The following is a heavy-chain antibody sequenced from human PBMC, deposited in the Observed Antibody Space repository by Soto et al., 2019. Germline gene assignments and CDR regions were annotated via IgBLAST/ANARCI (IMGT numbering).Heavy chain of an antibody. CDR1: GGSISSSSYY. CDR3: ARGDFPASSSWSRGWFDP. J-gene: IGHJ5*02. D-gene: IGHD6-13*01. V-gene: IGHV4-39*01. CDR2: IYYSGST. Sequence: SETLSLTCTVSGGSISSSSYYWGWIRQPPGKGLEWIGSIYYSGSTYYNPSLKSRVTISVDTSKNQFSLKLSSVTAADTAVYYCARGDFPASSSWSRGWFDPWGQGTLVTVSS.